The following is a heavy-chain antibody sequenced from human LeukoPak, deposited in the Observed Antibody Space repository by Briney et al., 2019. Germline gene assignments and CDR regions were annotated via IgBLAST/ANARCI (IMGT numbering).Heavy chain of an antibody. V-gene: IGHV1-69*13. CDR3: ARGLRYYDILTGYHERAFDI. CDR2: IIPIFGTA. D-gene: IGHD3-9*01. J-gene: IGHJ3*02. CDR1: GGTFSSYA. Sequence: SVKVSCKASGGTFSSYAISWVRQAPGQGLEWMGGIIPIFGTANYAQKFQGRVTITADESTSTAYMELSSLRSEDTAVYYCARGLRYYDILTGYHERAFDIWGQGTMVTVSS.